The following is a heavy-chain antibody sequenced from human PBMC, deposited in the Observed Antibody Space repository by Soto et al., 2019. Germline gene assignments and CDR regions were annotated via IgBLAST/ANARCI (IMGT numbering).Heavy chain of an antibody. Sequence: GGSLRLSCAASGFTFSSYAMSWVRQAPGKGLEWVSAISGSSGSTYYADSVKGRFTISRDNSKNTLYLQMNSLRAEDTAVYYCAKDVAYSSSWYWWFDPWGQGTLVTVSS. CDR2: ISGSSGST. D-gene: IGHD6-13*01. V-gene: IGHV3-23*01. CDR1: GFTFSSYA. J-gene: IGHJ5*02. CDR3: AKDVAYSSSWYWWFDP.